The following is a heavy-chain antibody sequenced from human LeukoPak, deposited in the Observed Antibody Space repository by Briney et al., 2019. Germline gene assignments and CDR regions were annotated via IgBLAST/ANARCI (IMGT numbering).Heavy chain of an antibody. CDR3: AKPYYYGSMSYMDY. CDR2: ISYDGSNT. D-gene: IGHD3-10*01. V-gene: IGHV3-30*18. J-gene: IGHJ4*02. Sequence: GGSLRLSCAASGFTFSSYGMHWVRQAPGKGLEWVAVISYDGSNTYYADSVKGRFTISRDNSKNMLYLQMNSLRAEDTAVYYCAKPYYYGSMSYMDYWGQGTLVTVSS. CDR1: GFTFSSYG.